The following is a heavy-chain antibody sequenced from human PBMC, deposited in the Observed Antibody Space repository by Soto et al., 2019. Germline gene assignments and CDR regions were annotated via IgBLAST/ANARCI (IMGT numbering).Heavy chain of an antibody. D-gene: IGHD3-3*01. V-gene: IGHV3-23*01. Sequence: GSLRLSCAASGFTFSSYAMSWVRQAPGKGLEWVSAISGSGGSTYYADSVKGRFTISRDNSKNTLYLQMNSLRAEDTAVYYCVKARVIYDFWRGHDAFDIWGQGTMVTVSS. CDR3: VKARVIYDFWRGHDAFDI. J-gene: IGHJ3*02. CDR2: ISGSGGST. CDR1: GFTFSSYA.